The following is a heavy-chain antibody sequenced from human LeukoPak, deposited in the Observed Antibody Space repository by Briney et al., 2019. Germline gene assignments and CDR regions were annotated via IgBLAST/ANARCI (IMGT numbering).Heavy chain of an antibody. Sequence: GESLTLSCEVSGFTFRTSWMHWVRQAPGGGLVWVSRMNSDGTTINYADSVKGRFTTSRDNAKNTLYLQMNSLRAEDTAVYYCARGGNYYLDYWGQGTLATVSS. V-gene: IGHV3-74*01. CDR3: ARGGNYYLDY. CDR2: MNSDGTTI. J-gene: IGHJ4*02. CDR1: GFTFRTSW. D-gene: IGHD2/OR15-2a*01.